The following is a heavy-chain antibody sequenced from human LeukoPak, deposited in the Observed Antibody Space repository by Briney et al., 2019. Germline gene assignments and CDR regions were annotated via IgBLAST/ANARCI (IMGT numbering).Heavy chain of an antibody. CDR1: GFTFSSYA. D-gene: IGHD3-3*01. Sequence: LSGRSLRLSCAASGFTFSSYAMHWVRQAPGKGLEWVAVISYDGSNKYYADSVKGRFTISRDNSKNTLYLQTNSLRAEDTAVYYCARDGDVSYWGQGTLVTVSS. J-gene: IGHJ4*02. CDR3: ARDGDVSY. V-gene: IGHV3-30-3*01. CDR2: ISYDGSNK.